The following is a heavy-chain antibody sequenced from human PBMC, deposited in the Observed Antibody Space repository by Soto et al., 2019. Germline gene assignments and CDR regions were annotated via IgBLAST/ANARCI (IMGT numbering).Heavy chain of an antibody. D-gene: IGHD2-15*01. V-gene: IGHV3-30-3*01. J-gene: IGHJ6*02. CDR1: GFTFSSYA. CDR2: ISYDGSNK. Sequence: GGSLRLSCAASGFTFSSYAMHWVRQAPGKGLEWVAVISYDGSNKYYADSVKGRFTISRDNSKNTLYLQMNSLRAEDTAVYYCAREGAAGYCSGGSCYDYYYGMDVWGQGTTVTVSS. CDR3: AREGAAGYCSGGSCYDYYYGMDV.